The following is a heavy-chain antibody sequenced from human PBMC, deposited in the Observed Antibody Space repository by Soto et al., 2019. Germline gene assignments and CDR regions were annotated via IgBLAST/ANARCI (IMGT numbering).Heavy chain of an antibody. V-gene: IGHV1-18*04. CDR3: ATSYDTGFDP. J-gene: IGHJ5*02. Sequence: QLQLVQSAAEVKKPGASVRFSCKAYGYPFIKYGISWIRQAPEQGLEWMGWIKVDSGYTNYAQKFQVRVTMTADTYSDKAFMELRSLRLDDTAVYFCATSYDTGFDPWGQGTLVSVSS. CDR2: IKVDSGYT. D-gene: IGHD3-9*01. CDR1: GYPFIKYG.